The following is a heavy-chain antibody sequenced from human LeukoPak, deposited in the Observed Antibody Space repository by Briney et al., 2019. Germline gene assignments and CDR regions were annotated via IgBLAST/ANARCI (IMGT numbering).Heavy chain of an antibody. CDR1: GFTFRSYI. CDR2: ISSSSGYI. Sequence: GGSLRGSCAASGFTFRSYIMNWVRQAPGERVGCGSPISSSSGYIYYTESVKAVFTISRHNDKNSLYLHMHSLRGEDTAVYYCERDGWDTILNWLDPWGQGTLVTVSS. V-gene: IGHV3-21*01. J-gene: IGHJ5*02. CDR3: ERDGWDTILNWLDP. D-gene: IGHD3-3*01.